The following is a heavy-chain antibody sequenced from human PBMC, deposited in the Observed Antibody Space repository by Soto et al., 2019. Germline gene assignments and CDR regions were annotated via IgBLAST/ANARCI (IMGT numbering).Heavy chain of an antibody. V-gene: IGHV3-23*01. D-gene: IGHD1-20*01. CDR3: AKPPDYNWNDY. CDR2: VSGSGGST. Sequence: GGSLRLSCAASGFTFNRYWMSWVRQAPGKGLEWISAVSGSGGSTYYADSVKGRFTISRDNSKDTLYLQMNNLRAEDTAVYYCAKPPDYNWNDYWGQGTLVTVSS. CDR1: GFTFNRYW. J-gene: IGHJ4*02.